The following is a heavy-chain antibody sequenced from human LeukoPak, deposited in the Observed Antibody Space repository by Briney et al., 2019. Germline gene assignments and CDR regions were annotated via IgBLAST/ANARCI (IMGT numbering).Heavy chain of an antibody. CDR2: MYSDGIT. CDR1: GFTVSSNY. V-gene: IGHV3-66*01. J-gene: IGHJ4*02. Sequence: GGSLRLSCAASGFTVSSNYMSWVRQAPGKGLEWVSVMYSDGITSYADSVKGKFTISRDNVRNTLYLQMDSLRAEDTAVYYCARGPDYGDYYDYWGQGTLVTVSS. CDR3: ARGPDYGDYYDY. D-gene: IGHD4-17*01.